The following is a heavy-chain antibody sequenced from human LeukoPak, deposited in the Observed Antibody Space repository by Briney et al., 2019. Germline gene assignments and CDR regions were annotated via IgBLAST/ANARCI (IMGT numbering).Heavy chain of an antibody. CDR3: ARGTTGTSDGMGV. Sequence: GESLKISCKGSGYTFTNYWIVWVRQMPGKGLEWMGSFYPGDSDTRYSPSFQGQVTISADKSISTAYLQWSSLKASDTAMYYCARGTTGTSDGMGVWGQGTTVTVSS. V-gene: IGHV5-51*01. CDR2: FYPGDSDT. J-gene: IGHJ6*02. CDR1: GYTFTNYW. D-gene: IGHD1-1*01.